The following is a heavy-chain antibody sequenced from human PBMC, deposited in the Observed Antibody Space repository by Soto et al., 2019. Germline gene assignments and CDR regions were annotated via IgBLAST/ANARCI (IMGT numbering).Heavy chain of an antibody. CDR2: IYPGDSDT. Sequence: GESLKISCKGSGYSFTSYCVGWVRQMPGKGLEWMGIIYPGDSDTRYSPSFQGQVTISADKSSSTAYLQWSSRKASDTAMYYCARSSGSYYHGYWGQGTLVTVSS. V-gene: IGHV5-51*01. CDR3: ARSSGSYYHGY. J-gene: IGHJ4*02. CDR1: GYSFTSYC. D-gene: IGHD1-26*01.